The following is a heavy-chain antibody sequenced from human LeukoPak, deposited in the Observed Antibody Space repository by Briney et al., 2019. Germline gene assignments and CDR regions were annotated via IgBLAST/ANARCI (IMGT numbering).Heavy chain of an antibody. J-gene: IGHJ4*02. CDR3: SKEGSDDYYFDF. CDR1: GFTFSSYG. V-gene: IGHV3-23*01. D-gene: IGHD1-26*01. CDR2: ISSTGGNT. Sequence: GGSLRLSCAASGFTFSSYGMSWARQAPGKGLEWVSAISSTGGNTYYADSVRGRFTISRDQSKNTVYLQINSLRAEDTAVYYCSKEGSDDYYFDFWGQGTLVTVSS.